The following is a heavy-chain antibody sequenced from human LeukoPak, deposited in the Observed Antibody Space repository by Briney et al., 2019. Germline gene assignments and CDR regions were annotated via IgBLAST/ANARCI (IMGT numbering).Heavy chain of an antibody. J-gene: IGHJ4*02. D-gene: IGHD1-26*01. Sequence: PGGSLRLSCAASGFTFSNYAMSWVRQAPGKGLEWVSGISGSAGSTHYADSVKGRFTISRDNSKNTLYLQMNSLTDDDTAVYYCAKKWGVGTTTLDYFDYWGQGTLVTVSS. CDR1: GFTFSNYA. CDR2: ISGSAGST. V-gene: IGHV3-23*01. CDR3: AKKWGVGTTTLDYFDY.